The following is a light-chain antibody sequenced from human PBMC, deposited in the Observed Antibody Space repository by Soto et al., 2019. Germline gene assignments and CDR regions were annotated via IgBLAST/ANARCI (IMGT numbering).Light chain of an antibody. V-gene: IGLV2-14*01. Sequence: QSALTQPASVSGSPGQSITISCSGTSSDVGGYSSVSWYQQHPGKAPKLMIYDVSNRPSGVSDRFSGSKSDNTASLTISGLQPEDEADYYCSSYTSSSTRVFGTRTKVTVL. CDR3: SSYTSSSTRV. CDR2: DVS. CDR1: SSDVGGYSS. J-gene: IGLJ1*01.